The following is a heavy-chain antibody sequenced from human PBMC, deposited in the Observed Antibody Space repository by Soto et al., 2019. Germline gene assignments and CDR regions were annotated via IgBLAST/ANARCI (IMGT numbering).Heavy chain of an antibody. Sequence: GGSLRLSCAASGFTFSNYGMHWVRQAPGKGLEWVAAISFDGSKEYYADSVKGRFTISRDSSKNTAYLQWSSLKASDTAMYYCARGEYNWNDEGALTYGMDVWGQGTTVTVSS. CDR3: ARGEYNWNDEGALTYGMDV. CDR2: ISFDGSKE. D-gene: IGHD1-1*01. CDR1: GFTFSNYG. J-gene: IGHJ6*02. V-gene: IGHV3-30*03.